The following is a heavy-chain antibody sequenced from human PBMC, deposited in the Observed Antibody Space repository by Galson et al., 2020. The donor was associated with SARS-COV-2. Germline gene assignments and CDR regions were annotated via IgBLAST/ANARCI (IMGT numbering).Heavy chain of an antibody. Sequence: ETSETRSLTCSVSDGPISSYYWSWIRQPPGKGLEWIGYISYSGSANYNPSLGSRVTISVDLSKNQFSLKVTSVTAADTAVYYCARDPAPLYGDNYYYGMDVWGRGTTVTVSS. D-gene: IGHD4-17*01. V-gene: IGHV4-59*01. J-gene: IGHJ6*02. CDR1: DGPISSYY. CDR3: ARDPAPLYGDNYYYGMDV. CDR2: ISYSGSA.